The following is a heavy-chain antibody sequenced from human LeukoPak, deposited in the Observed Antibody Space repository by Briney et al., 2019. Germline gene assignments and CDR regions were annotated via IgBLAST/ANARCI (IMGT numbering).Heavy chain of an antibody. CDR3: AKESLRNLIVGAGDPFNWFDP. V-gene: IGHV3-23*01. Sequence: GGSLRLSCAASGFTFDDYAMHWVRQAPGKGLEWVSLISGSGGSTYYADSVKGRFTISRDNSKNTLYLQMNSLRAEDTAVYYCAKESLRNLIVGAGDPFNWFDPWGQGTLVTVSS. D-gene: IGHD1-26*01. J-gene: IGHJ5*02. CDR1: GFTFDDYA. CDR2: ISGSGGST.